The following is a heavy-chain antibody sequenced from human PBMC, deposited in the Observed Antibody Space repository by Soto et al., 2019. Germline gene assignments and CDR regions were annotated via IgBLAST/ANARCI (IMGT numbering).Heavy chain of an antibody. CDR1: GGSFSGYY. V-gene: IGHV4-34*01. CDR3: ARGHISSDIVVVPATAQTLNNWFDP. J-gene: IGHJ5*02. CDR2: INHSGST. Sequence: PSETMSLTCAVYGGSFSGYYWSWIRQPPGKGLEWIGEINHSGSTNYNPSLKSRVTISVDTSKNQFSLKLSSVTAADTAVYYCARGHISSDIVVVPATAQTLNNWFDPWGQGTLVTVSS. D-gene: IGHD2-2*01.